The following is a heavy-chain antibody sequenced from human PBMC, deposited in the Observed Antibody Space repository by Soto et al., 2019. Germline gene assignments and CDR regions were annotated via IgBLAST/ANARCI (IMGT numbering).Heavy chain of an antibody. V-gene: IGHV3-48*02. CDR3: ARGSLIHFDY. J-gene: IGHJ4*02. Sequence: GGSLRLSCTASGFTFSDYGMIWVRQAPGKGLEWVSYISSSGDTIYYADSVRGRFTISRDNAENSLFLQMNSLRDEDTAVYYCARGSLIHFDYWGQGTLVTVAS. CDR1: GFTFSDYG. D-gene: IGHD3-9*01. CDR2: ISSSGDTI.